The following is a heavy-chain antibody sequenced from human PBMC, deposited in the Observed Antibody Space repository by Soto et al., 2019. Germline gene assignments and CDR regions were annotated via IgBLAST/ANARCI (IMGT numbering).Heavy chain of an antibody. J-gene: IGHJ6*02. CDR2: IIPILGTP. CDR1: GGTFSGYG. Sequence: QVQLVQSGAEVKKPGSSVKVSCKASGGTFSGYGISWVRQAPGQGLEWVGGIIPILGTPNYAQKFQGSVTITADESTSTAYMELKSLRSEDTAVYYCARSSGWQNYYYYGMDVWGQGTAVTVSS. CDR3: ARSSGWQNYYYYGMDV. V-gene: IGHV1-69*11. D-gene: IGHD6-19*01.